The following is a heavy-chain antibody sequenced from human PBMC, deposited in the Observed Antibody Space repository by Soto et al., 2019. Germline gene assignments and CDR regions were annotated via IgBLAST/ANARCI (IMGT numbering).Heavy chain of an antibody. CDR2: IIPIFGTA. CDR3: ARGEGDLRRGDYYYGMDV. Sequence: SVKVSCKASGGTFSSYAISWVRQAPGQGLEWMGGIIPIFGTANYAQKFQGRVTITADESTSTAYMELSSLRSEDTAVYYCARGEGDLRRGDYYYGMDVWGQGTTVTVSS. V-gene: IGHV1-69*13. CDR1: GGTFSSYA. J-gene: IGHJ6*02. D-gene: IGHD2-21*02.